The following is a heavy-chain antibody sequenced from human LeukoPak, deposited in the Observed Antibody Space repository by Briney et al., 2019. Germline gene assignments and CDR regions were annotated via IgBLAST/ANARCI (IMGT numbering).Heavy chain of an antibody. D-gene: IGHD3-10*01. CDR3: ARDISDMVRGVSYYYYGMDV. Sequence: PETLSLTCTVSGGSISSYYWSWIRQPAGKGLEWIGRIYTSGSTNYNPSLKSRVTMSVDTSKNQFSLKLSSVTAADTAVYYCARDISDMVRGVSYYYYGMDVWGQGTTVTVSS. V-gene: IGHV4-4*07. J-gene: IGHJ6*02. CDR1: GGSISSYY. CDR2: IYTSGST.